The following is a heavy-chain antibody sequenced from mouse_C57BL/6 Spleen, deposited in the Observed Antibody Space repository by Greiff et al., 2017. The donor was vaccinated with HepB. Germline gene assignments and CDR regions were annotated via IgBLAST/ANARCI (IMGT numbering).Heavy chain of an antibody. CDR2: ISSGGDYI. J-gene: IGHJ2*01. V-gene: IGHV5-9-1*02. D-gene: IGHD2-1*01. CDR3: TREDGNYRGTFDY. Sequence: EVMLVESGEGLVKPGGSLKLSCAASGFTFSSYAMSWVRQTPEKRLEWVAYISSGGDYIYYADTVKGRFTISRDNARNTLYLQMSSLKSEDTAMYYCTREDGNYRGTFDYWGQGTTLTVSS. CDR1: GFTFSSYA.